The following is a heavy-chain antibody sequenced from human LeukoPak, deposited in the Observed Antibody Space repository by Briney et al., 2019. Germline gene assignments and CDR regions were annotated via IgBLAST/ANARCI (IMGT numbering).Heavy chain of an antibody. CDR3: ARRNSVTHGLDN. CDR1: GFTFIDHY. D-gene: IGHD5/OR15-5a*01. Sequence: PGGSLRLSCAASGFTFIDHYMDWVRQAPGKGLEWIGRIRNKANSYTTEYAASVKGRFTVSRDDSKNSLFLQMNSLESEDTAVYYCARRNSVTHGLDNWGQGTLVTVSS. CDR2: IRNKANSYTT. V-gene: IGHV3-72*01. J-gene: IGHJ4*02.